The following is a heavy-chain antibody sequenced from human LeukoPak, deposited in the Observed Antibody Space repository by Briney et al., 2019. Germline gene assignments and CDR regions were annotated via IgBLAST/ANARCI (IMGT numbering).Heavy chain of an antibody. J-gene: IGHJ4*02. Sequence: GGSLRLSCVVSGFTFSGYPFHWVRQAPGKGLEWVAVIGYDGVEKYYADSVRGRFTISRDDSKSTLYLQMNSLRGEDTAVYYCARDFLIGAPDYLDHWGKGTLVSVSS. CDR3: ARDFLIGAPDYLDH. CDR2: IGYDGVEK. CDR1: GFTFSGYP. D-gene: IGHD3-22*01. V-gene: IGHV3-30-3*01.